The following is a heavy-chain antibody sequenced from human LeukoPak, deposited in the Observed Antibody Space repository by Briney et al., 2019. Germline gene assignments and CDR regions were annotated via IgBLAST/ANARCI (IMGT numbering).Heavy chain of an antibody. CDR1: GFTFSSYA. D-gene: IGHD1-14*01. J-gene: IGHJ4*02. CDR3: AREVWGPEY. Sequence: GGSLRLSCAASGFTFSSYAMSWVRQAPGKGLKWVSTINDNGDGTYYADSVKGRFTISRDNSYNTVSLQMNSLRDEDTGVYYCAREVWGPEYWGQGTLVTVSS. V-gene: IGHV3-23*01. CDR2: INDNGDGT.